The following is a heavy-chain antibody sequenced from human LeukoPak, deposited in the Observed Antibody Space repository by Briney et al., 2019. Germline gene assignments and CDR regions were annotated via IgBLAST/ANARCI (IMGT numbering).Heavy chain of an antibody. CDR2: IKQDGSEK. Sequence: GGSLRLLCAPSGFTFRNYWMNWVRQAPGKGLEWVANIKQDGSEKHYVDSVKGRFTISRDNAKNSLYLQMNSLRAEDTAVYYCATLTDLSGWYLAVSDYWGQGTLVTVSS. CDR3: ATLTDLSGWYLAVSDY. D-gene: IGHD6-19*01. V-gene: IGHV3-7*01. J-gene: IGHJ4*02. CDR1: GFTFRNYW.